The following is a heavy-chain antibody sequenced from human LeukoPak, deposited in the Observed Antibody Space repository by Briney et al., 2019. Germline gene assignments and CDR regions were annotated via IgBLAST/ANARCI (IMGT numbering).Heavy chain of an antibody. CDR3: ARASGSYGGAPGY. V-gene: IGHV3-21*01. CDR1: GFTFSSYS. J-gene: IGHJ4*02. D-gene: IGHD1-26*01. CDR2: ISSSSSYI. Sequence: PGGSLRLSCAASGFTFSSYSMNWVRQAPGKGLEWVSSISSSSSYIYYADSVKGRFTISRDNAKNSLYLQMNSLRAEDTAVYYCARASGSYGGAPGYRGQGTLVTVSS.